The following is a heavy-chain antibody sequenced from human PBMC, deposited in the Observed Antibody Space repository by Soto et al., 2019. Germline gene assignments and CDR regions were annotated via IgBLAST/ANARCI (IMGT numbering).Heavy chain of an antibody. CDR3: ARDDTIFGVVNANYYDGMDV. D-gene: IGHD3-3*01. Sequence: ASVKVSCKASGGTFSSYAISWVRQAPGQGLEWMGGIIPIFGTANYAQKFQGRVTITADKSTSTAYMELSSLRSEDTAVYYCARDDTIFGVVNANYYDGMDVWGQGTTVTVSS. J-gene: IGHJ6*02. CDR1: GGTFSSYA. V-gene: IGHV1-69*06. CDR2: IIPIFGTA.